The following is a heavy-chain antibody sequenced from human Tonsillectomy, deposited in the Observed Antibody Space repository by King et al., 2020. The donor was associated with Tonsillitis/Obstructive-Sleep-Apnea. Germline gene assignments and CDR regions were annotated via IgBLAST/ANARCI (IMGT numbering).Heavy chain of an antibody. CDR2: ISYDGSNK. CDR1: GFTFSSYG. CDR3: SKDPLNSDFWSGPDY. D-gene: IGHD3-3*01. J-gene: IGHJ4*02. Sequence: VQLVESGGGVVQPGRSLRLSCAASGFTFSSYGMHWVRQAPGKGLEWVAVISYDGSNKYYADSVKGRFTISRDNSKNTLYLQMNSLRAEDTAVYYWSKDPLNSDFWSGPDYWGQGTLVTVSS. V-gene: IGHV3-30*18.